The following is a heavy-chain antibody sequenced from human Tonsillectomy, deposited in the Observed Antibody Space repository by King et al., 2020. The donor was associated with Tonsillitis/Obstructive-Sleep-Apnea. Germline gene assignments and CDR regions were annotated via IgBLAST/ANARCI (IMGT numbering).Heavy chain of an antibody. CDR2: INHSGST. CDR1: VGSFSGYY. D-gene: IGHD3-22*01. J-gene: IGHJ6*02. CDR3: ARGEDSSGYYLGYYYYGMYV. V-gene: IGHV4-34*01. Sequence: VQLQQWGAGLLKPSETLSLTCAVYVGSFSGYYWSWIRQPPGKGLEWIGEINHSGSTNYNPSLKSRVTISVDTSKNQFSLKVSSVTAADTAVYYCARGEDSSGYYLGYYYYGMYVWGQGTTVTVSS.